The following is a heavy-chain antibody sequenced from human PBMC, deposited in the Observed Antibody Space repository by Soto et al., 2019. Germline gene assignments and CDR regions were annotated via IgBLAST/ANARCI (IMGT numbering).Heavy chain of an antibody. Sequence: QLQLQESGPGLVKPSETLSLTCTVSGGSISSSSYYWGWIRQPPGKGLEWIGSIYYSGSTYYNPSLKSRVTISVDTSKNQFARKLSSVTAADTAVYYCARNSSSLSRARSGFDYWGQGTLVTVSS. J-gene: IGHJ4*02. CDR2: IYYSGST. D-gene: IGHD6-6*01. CDR3: ARNSSSLSRARSGFDY. V-gene: IGHV4-39*01. CDR1: GGSISSSSYY.